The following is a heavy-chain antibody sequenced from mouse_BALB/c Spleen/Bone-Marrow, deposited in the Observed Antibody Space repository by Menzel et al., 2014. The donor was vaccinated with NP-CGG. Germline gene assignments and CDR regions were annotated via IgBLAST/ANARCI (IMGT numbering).Heavy chain of an antibody. J-gene: IGHJ3*01. V-gene: IGHV5-12-2*01. D-gene: IGHD4-1*01. Sequence: DVQLQESGGGLVQPGGSLKLSCAASGFTFSSYTMSWVRQTPEKRLEWVAYISNGGGCTYYPDTVKGRFTISRDNAKNALYLQMSSLRSEDTAMYYCATGTFAYWGQGTLVTVSA. CDR2: ISNGGGCT. CDR1: GFTFSSYT. CDR3: ATGTFAY.